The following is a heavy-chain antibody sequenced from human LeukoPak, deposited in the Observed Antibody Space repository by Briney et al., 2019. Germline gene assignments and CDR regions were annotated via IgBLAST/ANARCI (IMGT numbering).Heavy chain of an antibody. Sequence: SETLSLTCTVSGGSISSSSYYWGWIRQPPGKGLEWIGRIYYSGSTYYNPSLNSRVTISVDTSKNQFSLKLSSVTAADTAVYYCARHAGMGYSSGWYFFDYWGQGTLVTVSS. V-gene: IGHV4-39*01. D-gene: IGHD6-19*01. CDR3: ARHAGMGYSSGWYFFDY. CDR1: GGSISSSSYY. J-gene: IGHJ4*02. CDR2: IYYSGST.